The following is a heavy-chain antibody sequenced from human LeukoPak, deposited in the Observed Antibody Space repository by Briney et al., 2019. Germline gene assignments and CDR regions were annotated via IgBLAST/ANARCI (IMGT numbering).Heavy chain of an antibody. V-gene: IGHV3-21*01. Sequence: GGSLRLSCAASGFTFSSYSMNWVRQAPGKGLEWVSSISSSSSYIYYADSVKGRFTISRDNAKNSLYLQMNSLRAEDTAVYYCARGFHYYDSSGYYQDFDYWGQGTLVTVSS. D-gene: IGHD3-22*01. CDR1: GFTFSSYS. J-gene: IGHJ4*02. CDR3: ARGFHYYDSSGYYQDFDY. CDR2: ISSSSSYI.